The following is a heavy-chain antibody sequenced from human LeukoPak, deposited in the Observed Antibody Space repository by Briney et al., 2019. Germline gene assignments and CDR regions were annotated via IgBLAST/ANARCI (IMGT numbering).Heavy chain of an antibody. J-gene: IGHJ4*02. Sequence: PGGSLRLSCAASGFTFSSYWMHWVRHAPGKGLVWVSRINSDGSSTTYADSVKGRFFISRDNAKNTLYLQMNSLRAEDTAVYFCARGEPVSDFDYWGQGTLVTASS. CDR1: GFTFSSYW. CDR3: ARGEPVSDFDY. V-gene: IGHV3-74*01. D-gene: IGHD1-26*01. CDR2: INSDGSST.